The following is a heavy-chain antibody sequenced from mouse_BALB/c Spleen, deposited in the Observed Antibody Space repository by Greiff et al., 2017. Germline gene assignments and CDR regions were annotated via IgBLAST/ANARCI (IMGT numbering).Heavy chain of an antibody. CDR3: AREGDYSWFAY. J-gene: IGHJ3*01. V-gene: IGHV2-9*02. CDR1: GFSLTSYG. Sequence: VKLVESGPGLVAPSQSLSITCTVSGFSLTSYGVHWVRQPPGKGLEWLGVIWAGGSTNYNSALMSGLSISKDNSKSQVFLKMNSLQTDDTAMYYCAREGDYSWFAYWGQGTLVTVSA. CDR2: IWAGGST. D-gene: IGHD2-4*01.